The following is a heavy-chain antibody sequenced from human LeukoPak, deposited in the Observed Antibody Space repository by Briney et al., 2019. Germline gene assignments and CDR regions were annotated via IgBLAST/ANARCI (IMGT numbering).Heavy chain of an antibody. CDR3: ASASYYYDSSGYPRTYYFDY. Sequence: SVKVSCKASGGTFSSYAVSWVRQAPGQGLEWMGGIIPIFGTANYAQKFQGRVTITADESTSTAYMELSSLRSEDTAVYYCASASYYYDSSGYPRTYYFDYWGQGTLVTVSS. CDR1: GGTFSSYA. V-gene: IGHV1-69*13. CDR2: IIPIFGTA. D-gene: IGHD3-22*01. J-gene: IGHJ4*02.